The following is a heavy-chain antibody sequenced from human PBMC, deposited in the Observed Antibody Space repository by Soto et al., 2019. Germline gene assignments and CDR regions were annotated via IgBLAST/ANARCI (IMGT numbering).Heavy chain of an antibody. CDR2: INGHNANT. D-gene: IGHD3-16*02. CDR3: ARVSLGELSRGGGDY. V-gene: IGHV1-18*01. J-gene: IGHJ4*02. CDR1: GYTFTKYG. Sequence: QVQLVQSGPEVKKPGASVKVSCKASGYTFTKYGITWVRQAPGEGPEWMGWINGHNANTDYAQKVQGRVAMTTDTATSTAYMELRSLRSDDTPVYYGARVSLGELSRGGGDYWGQGTLVTVSS.